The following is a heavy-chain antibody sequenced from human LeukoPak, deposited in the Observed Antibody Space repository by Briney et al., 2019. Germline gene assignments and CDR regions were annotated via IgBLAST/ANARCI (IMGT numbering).Heavy chain of an antibody. CDR2: MYPNSGNT. Sequence: VASVKVSCKASGYTFTGYYMHWVRQAPGQGLEWMGWMYPNSGNTGYAQKFQGGVTMTRNTSISTAYMELSSLRSEDTAVYYCARSPKGELRDSGYDHGFDYWGQGTLVTVSS. V-gene: IGHV1-8*02. CDR1: GYTFTGYY. J-gene: IGHJ4*02. CDR3: ARSPKGELRDSGYDHGFDY. D-gene: IGHD5-12*01.